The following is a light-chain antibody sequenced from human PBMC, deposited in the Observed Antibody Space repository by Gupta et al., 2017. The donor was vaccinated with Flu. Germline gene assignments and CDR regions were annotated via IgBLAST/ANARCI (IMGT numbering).Light chain of an antibody. J-gene: IGKJ2*01. CDR1: QDITNY. CDR3: QQYDNLRYT. V-gene: IGKV1-33*01. Sequence: GDRVTITCQASQDITNYLNWYQQKPGKAPKLLISDASVLQTGVPSRFSGNGSGTDFTFTISSLQPEDIATYYCQQYDNLRYTFGQGTKLEIK. CDR2: DAS.